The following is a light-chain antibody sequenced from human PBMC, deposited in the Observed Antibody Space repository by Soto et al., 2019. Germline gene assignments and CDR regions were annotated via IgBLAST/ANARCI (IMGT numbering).Light chain of an antibody. CDR3: CSYAGITTYVI. Sequence: QSVLTQPAAVSGSPGQSITMSCTGTSSDLGSHTLVSWYQHHPGKAPKLMIYEGSKRPSGVSNRFSGSKSGDTASLTISGIQAEEAADYYCCSYAGITTYVIFGGGTKVTVL. V-gene: IGLV2-23*01. CDR2: EGS. J-gene: IGLJ2*01. CDR1: SSDLGSHTL.